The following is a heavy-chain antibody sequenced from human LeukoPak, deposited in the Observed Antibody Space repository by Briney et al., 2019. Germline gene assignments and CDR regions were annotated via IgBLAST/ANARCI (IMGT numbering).Heavy chain of an antibody. CDR2: IYPGDSDT. CDR1: GYTFSSNW. Sequence: GESLKISCQGSGYTFSSNWIGWVRQMPGKGLEWMGIIYPGDSDTRYSPSFQGQVTISADKSISTAYLQWSSLKASDTAMYYCARLAYSGSYLFDYWGQGTLVTVSS. J-gene: IGHJ4*02. V-gene: IGHV5-51*01. CDR3: ARLAYSGSYLFDY. D-gene: IGHD1-26*01.